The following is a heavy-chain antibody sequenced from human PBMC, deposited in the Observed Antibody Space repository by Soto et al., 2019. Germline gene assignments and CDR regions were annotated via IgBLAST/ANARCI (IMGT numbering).Heavy chain of an antibody. V-gene: IGHV1-18*01. CDR1: GYTFTRNG. J-gene: IGHJ6*02. CDR3: AKSSPYRLVQTPTGNQYYSPMDV. Sequence: ASVKVSCKTSGYTFTRNGISWARQAPGQGLEWMGWISPKSGSIKYAQKFQGRVIMTTDTSTSTAYMELSSLTSADTAVYYCAKSSPYRLVQTPTGNQYYSPMDVWGQGTTVTVSS. D-gene: IGHD1-1*01. CDR2: ISPKSGSI.